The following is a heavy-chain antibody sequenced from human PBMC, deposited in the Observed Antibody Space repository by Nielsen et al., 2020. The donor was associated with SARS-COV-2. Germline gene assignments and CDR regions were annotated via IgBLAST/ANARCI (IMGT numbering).Heavy chain of an antibody. CDR2: ITWNGDTT. J-gene: IGHJ1*01. Sequence: GESLKISCAASAFTFDDYALSWVRQVPGKGLEWVSRITWNGDTTGYADSVKGRFTISRDNARNSLFLQMNSLRAEDTAIYYCARDRDVDYLDSWGQGTLVTVSS. D-gene: IGHD3-9*01. CDR1: AFTFDDYA. CDR3: ARDRDVDYLDS. V-gene: IGHV3-20*04.